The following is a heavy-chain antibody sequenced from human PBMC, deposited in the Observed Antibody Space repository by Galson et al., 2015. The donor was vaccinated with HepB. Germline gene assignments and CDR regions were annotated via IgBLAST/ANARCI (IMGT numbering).Heavy chain of an antibody. Sequence: SLRLSCAASGFTFTNYALTWVRQAPGKGLEWLSCISKGGDRTYYADSVKGRFTISRDNSRNILYLVMNNLRAEDSAVYYCAKDSRGVVILDEWGQGTLISVSS. CDR1: GFTFTNYA. D-gene: IGHD3-3*01. J-gene: IGHJ4*02. CDR2: ISKGGDRT. V-gene: IGHV3-23*01. CDR3: AKDSRGVVILDE.